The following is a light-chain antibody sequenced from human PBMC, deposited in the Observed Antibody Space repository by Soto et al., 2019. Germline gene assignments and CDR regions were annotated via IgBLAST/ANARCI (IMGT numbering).Light chain of an antibody. CDR2: SNE. CDR3: AACDDGRYGTV. CDR1: NSNIGADT. J-gene: IGLJ2*01. Sequence: QSVLTQPPSASGTPGQRVTISCSGSNSNIGADTINWYQQLPGTAPKLLIHSNEVRPSGVPDRFSGSKSGTSASLAISGLQYEDEADYSCAACDDGRYGTVFGGGTKLTVL. V-gene: IGLV1-44*01.